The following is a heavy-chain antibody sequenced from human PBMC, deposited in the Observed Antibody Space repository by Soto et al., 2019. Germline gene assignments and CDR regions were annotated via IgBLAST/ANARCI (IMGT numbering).Heavy chain of an antibody. D-gene: IGHD6-19*01. V-gene: IGHV3-33*01. CDR2: IWYDGSNK. CDR3: AREGSDYSSGYLFDY. Sequence: QVQLVESGGGVVQPGRSLRLSCAASGFTFNNYGMHWVRKAPGKGLEWVAVIWYDGSNKYYADSVKGRFTISRDNSKNTMSLQMDSLRADDTALYYCAREGSDYSSGYLFDYWGQGTPVTVSS. CDR1: GFTFNNYG. J-gene: IGHJ4*02.